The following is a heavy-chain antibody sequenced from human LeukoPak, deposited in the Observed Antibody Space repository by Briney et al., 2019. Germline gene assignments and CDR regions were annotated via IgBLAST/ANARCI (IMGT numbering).Heavy chain of an antibody. CDR3: ARERWEPHDAFDI. CDR2: INPNSGGT. V-gene: IGHV1-2*02. Sequence: ASVKVSCKASGCTFTGYYMHWVRQAPGQGLEWMGWINPNSGGTNYAQKFQGRVTMTRDTSISTAYMELSRLRSDDTAVYYCARERWEPHDAFDIWGQGTMVTVSS. J-gene: IGHJ3*02. D-gene: IGHD1-26*01. CDR1: GCTFTGYY.